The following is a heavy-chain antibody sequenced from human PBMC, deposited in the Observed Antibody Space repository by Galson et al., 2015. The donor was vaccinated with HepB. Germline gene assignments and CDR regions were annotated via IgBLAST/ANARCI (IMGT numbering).Heavy chain of an antibody. CDR3: ARDPPGDGNLYY. D-gene: IGHD3-16*01. CDR2: ISSSGSYI. Sequence: SLRLSCAASGFTFSSYSMNWVRQAPGKGLEWVSSISSSGSYIYYADSVKGRFTISRDNAKNSLYLQMNSLRAKDTAVYYCARDPPGDGNLYYWGQGTLVTVSS. J-gene: IGHJ4*02. CDR1: GFTFSSYS. V-gene: IGHV3-21*01.